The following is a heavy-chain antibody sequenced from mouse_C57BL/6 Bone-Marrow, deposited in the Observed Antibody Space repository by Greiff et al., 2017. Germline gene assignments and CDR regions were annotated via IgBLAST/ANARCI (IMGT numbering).Heavy chain of an antibody. D-gene: IGHD3-2*02. V-gene: IGHV1-55*01. CDR3: ARGRQLRLLAY. CDR2: IYHGSGST. J-gene: IGHJ3*01. CDR1: GYTFTSYW. Sequence: VKLQQPGAELVKPGASVKMSCKASGYTFTSYWITWVKQRPGQCLEWIGDIYHGSGSTKYTEKFKSKATLTVDTSSSTAYMQLSSLTSEDSAVYYCARGRQLRLLAYWGQGTLVTVSA.